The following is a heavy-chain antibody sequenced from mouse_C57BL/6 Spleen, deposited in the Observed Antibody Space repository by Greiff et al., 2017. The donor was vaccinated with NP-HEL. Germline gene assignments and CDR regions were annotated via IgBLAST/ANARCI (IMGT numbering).Heavy chain of an antibody. V-gene: IGHV1-81*01. CDR3: ARLTMVTSPTNCFDY. CDR2: IYPRSGNT. Sequence: VQLQQSGAELARPGASVKLSCKASGYTFTSYGISWVKQRTGQGLEWIGEIYPRSGNTYYNEKFKGKATLTADKSSSTAYIELRSLTSEDSAVYYCARLTMVTSPTNCFDYWGQGTTLTVSS. J-gene: IGHJ2*01. D-gene: IGHD2-2*01. CDR1: GYTFTSYG.